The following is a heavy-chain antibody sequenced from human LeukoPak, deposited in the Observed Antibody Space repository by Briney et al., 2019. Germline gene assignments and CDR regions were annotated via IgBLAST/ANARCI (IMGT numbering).Heavy chain of an antibody. V-gene: IGHV3-74*01. Sequence: GGSLRLSCAASEFTFSTYWMHWVRQAPGKGLVWVSRINPDGSTASYAGSVEGRFTISRDNAKNTLYLQMNSLRAEDTAVYYCARVWDGSYYGTGPVGQQVWGQGTLVTVSS. J-gene: IGHJ4*02. CDR2: INPDGSTA. D-gene: IGHD1-26*01. CDR1: EFTFSTYW. CDR3: ARVWDGSYYGTGPVGQQV.